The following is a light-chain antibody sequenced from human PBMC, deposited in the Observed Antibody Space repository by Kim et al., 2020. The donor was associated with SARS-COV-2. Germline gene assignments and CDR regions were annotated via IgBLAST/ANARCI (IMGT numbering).Light chain of an antibody. CDR2: GKN. CDR3: NSRDSSGNPV. V-gene: IGLV3-19*01. J-gene: IGLJ2*01. CDR1: SLRSYY. Sequence: VALGKTVRMTCQGDSLRSYYASWYQQKPGQAPVLVIYGKNNRPSGIPDRFSGSSSGNTASLTITGAQAEDEADYYCNSRDSSGNPVFGGGTQLTVL.